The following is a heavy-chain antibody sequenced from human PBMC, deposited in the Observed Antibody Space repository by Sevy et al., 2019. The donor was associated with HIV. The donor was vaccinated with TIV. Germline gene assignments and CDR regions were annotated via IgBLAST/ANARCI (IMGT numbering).Heavy chain of an antibody. Sequence: GGSLRLSCAASGFTFSSYGMHWVRQAPGKGLEWVAVIGYDGSNKYYADSVKGRFTISRDNSKNTLYLQMNSLRAEDTAVYYWARGGREAAAAPFDYWGQGTLVTVSS. CDR1: GFTFSSYG. V-gene: IGHV3-33*01. D-gene: IGHD6-13*01. CDR3: ARGGREAAAAPFDY. CDR2: IGYDGSNK. J-gene: IGHJ4*02.